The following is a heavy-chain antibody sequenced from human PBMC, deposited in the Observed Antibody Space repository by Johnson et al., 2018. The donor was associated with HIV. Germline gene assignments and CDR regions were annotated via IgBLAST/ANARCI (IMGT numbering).Heavy chain of an antibody. CDR1: GFTFSSYA. J-gene: IGHJ3*02. V-gene: IGHV3-23*04. CDR3: ARDGGINYFGVVTPEAFDI. Sequence: VQLVESGGGVVQPGRSLRLSCAASGFTFSSYAMSWVRQAPGKGLEWVSSLDGSGANTYYADSVKGRFTISRDNSKNTLYLQMNSLRAEDTAVYYCARDGGINYFGVVTPEAFDIWGQGTMVTVSS. CDR2: LDGSGANT. D-gene: IGHD3-3*01.